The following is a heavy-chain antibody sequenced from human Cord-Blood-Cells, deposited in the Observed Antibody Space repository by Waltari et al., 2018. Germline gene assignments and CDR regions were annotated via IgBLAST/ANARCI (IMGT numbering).Heavy chain of an antibody. V-gene: IGHV3-73*02. Sequence: EVQLVESGGGLVQPGGALKLSCAASGFTFSGSAMTWVRQASGKGLEWVGRIRSKANIYATAYAASVKGRFTISRDDSKNTAYLQMNSLKTEDTAVYYCTRFVEGTGTTVDYWGQGTLVTVSS. CDR3: TRFVEGTGTTVDY. CDR2: IRSKANIYAT. J-gene: IGHJ4*02. D-gene: IGHD1-1*01. CDR1: GFTFSGSA.